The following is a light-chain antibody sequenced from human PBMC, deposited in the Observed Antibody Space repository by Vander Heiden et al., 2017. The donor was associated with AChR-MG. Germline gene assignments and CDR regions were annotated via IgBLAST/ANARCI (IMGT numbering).Light chain of an antibody. CDR1: QGISSA. CDR3: QQFNNYPLT. Sequence: AIQLPHSPSSLSASVAARVTITSRASQGISSALAWYQQKPGKAPKLLIYDASSLESGVPSRFSGSGSGTDFTLTISSLQPEDFATYYCQQFNNYPLTFGGGTKVEIK. V-gene: IGKV1D-13*01. J-gene: IGKJ4*01. CDR2: DAS.